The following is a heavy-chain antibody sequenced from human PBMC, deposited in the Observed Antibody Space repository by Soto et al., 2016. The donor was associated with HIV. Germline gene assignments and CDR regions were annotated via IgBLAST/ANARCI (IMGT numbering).Heavy chain of an antibody. J-gene: IGHJ3*02. D-gene: IGHD3-10*01. CDR3: ARPGRGMVRGASPLDAFDI. CDR1: GGTFSSYA. CDR2: IIPIFGTA. Sequence: QVQLVQSGAEVKKPGSSVKVSCKASGGTFSSYAISWVRQAPGQGLEWMGGIIPIFGTANYAQKFQGRVTITADESTSTAYMELSSLRSEDTAVYYCARPGRGMVRGASPLDAFDIWAKGQWSPSLQ. V-gene: IGHV1-69*13.